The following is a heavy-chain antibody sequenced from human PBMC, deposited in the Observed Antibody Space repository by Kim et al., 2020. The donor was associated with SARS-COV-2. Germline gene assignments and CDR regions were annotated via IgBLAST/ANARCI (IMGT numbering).Heavy chain of an antibody. CDR1: GFTFSNYG. Sequence: GGSLRLSCAASGFTFSNYGMHWVRQAPGKGLEWVAVIWYDGSNKYYADSVKGRFTISRDNSKNTLYLQMKSLRAEDTAMYYCAKAPADGDYYYWGQGTLVTVSS. D-gene: IGHD4-17*01. V-gene: IGHV3-33*06. J-gene: IGHJ4*02. CDR2: IWYDGSNK. CDR3: AKAPADGDYYY.